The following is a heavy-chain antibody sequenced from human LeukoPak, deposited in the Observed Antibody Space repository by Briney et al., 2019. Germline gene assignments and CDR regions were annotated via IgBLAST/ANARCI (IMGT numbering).Heavy chain of an antibody. CDR1: GFTFSSYS. CDR2: ISSSSSYI. J-gene: IGHJ3*02. V-gene: IGHV3-21*01. CDR3: ARDRSMIVVGNAFDI. D-gene: IGHD3-22*01. Sequence: PGGSLRLSCAASGFTFSSYSMNWVRQAPGKGLEWVSSISSSSSYIYYADSVKGRFTISRDNAKNSLYLQMNSLRAEDTAVYYCARDRSMIVVGNAFDIWGQGTMVTVSS.